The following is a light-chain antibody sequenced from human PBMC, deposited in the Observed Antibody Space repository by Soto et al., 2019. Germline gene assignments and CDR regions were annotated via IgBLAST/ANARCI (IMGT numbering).Light chain of an antibody. V-gene: IGKV1-6*01. Sequence: AIQMTQSPSSLSASVGDRVTITCRASQYIRNDLGWYQQKPGKAPNHLIYDASSLQSGVPTSFSGSGSGTAFTLTFSSRQPDEFATYFCLQDYTYPLTFGAGTKVEI. J-gene: IGKJ4*01. CDR2: DAS. CDR1: QYIRND. CDR3: LQDYTYPLT.